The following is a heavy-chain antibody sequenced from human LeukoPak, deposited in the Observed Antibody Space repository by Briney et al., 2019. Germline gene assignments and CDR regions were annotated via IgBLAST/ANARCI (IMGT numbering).Heavy chain of an antibody. CDR2: IRSKAYGGTT. CDR3: TRSNVLRYLGPPNWFDP. Sequence: RSLRLSCTASGFTLGDYAMSWVRQAPGKGLERGGFIRSKAYGGTTEYAASVKGRFTSSGDDSKGIVYLQINSLKTEDTAVYYCTRSNVLRYLGPPNWFDPWGQGTLVTVSS. J-gene: IGHJ5*02. V-gene: IGHV3-49*04. CDR1: GFTLGDYA. D-gene: IGHD3-9*01.